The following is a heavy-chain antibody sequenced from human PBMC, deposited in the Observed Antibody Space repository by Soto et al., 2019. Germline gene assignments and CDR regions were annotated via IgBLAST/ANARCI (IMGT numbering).Heavy chain of an antibody. V-gene: IGHV3-7*01. J-gene: IGHJ6*02. CDR2: IQQDGSEK. CDR3: ARDPNIVLVPAALRSYYYYYGMDV. CDR1: GFTFSRFW. D-gene: IGHD2-2*01. Sequence: PGGSLRLSCEASGFTFSRFWMIWVRQAPGRGLEWVANIQQDGSEKYVDSVKGRFTISRDNAKNSLYLQMNSLRAEDTAVYYCARDPNIVLVPAALRSYYYYYGMDVWGQGTTVTVSS.